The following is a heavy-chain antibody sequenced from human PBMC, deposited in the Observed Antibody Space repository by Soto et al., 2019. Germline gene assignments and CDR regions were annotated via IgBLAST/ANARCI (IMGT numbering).Heavy chain of an antibody. Sequence: LXLSCVASCVTFSRYAMSWVRQAPGKGLEWFSSISASGDSTYYADFVKGRFTISRDDSKNTLFLQLNILGLDDTAVYFCVEPGAYWTRWGQGTKVTVSS. CDR2: ISASGDST. D-gene: IGHD1-1*01. V-gene: IGHV3-23*01. CDR3: VEPGAYWTR. CDR1: CVTFSRYA. J-gene: IGHJ4*02.